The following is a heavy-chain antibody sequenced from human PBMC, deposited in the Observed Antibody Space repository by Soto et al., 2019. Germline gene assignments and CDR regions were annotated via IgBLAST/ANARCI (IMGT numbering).Heavy chain of an antibody. CDR3: ATNHGSGSTHFDY. Sequence: QVQLVQSGAEVRKPGSSVKVSCTASGDTFNFYTISWVRQAPGQGLEWMGRVIPMLRMSNYAQKFQGRVTISADKSTSTAYMALSSLRSDDTAVYYCATNHGSGSTHFDYWGQGTLVTVSS. CDR2: VIPMLRMS. V-gene: IGHV1-69*02. J-gene: IGHJ4*02. D-gene: IGHD3-10*01. CDR1: GDTFNFYT.